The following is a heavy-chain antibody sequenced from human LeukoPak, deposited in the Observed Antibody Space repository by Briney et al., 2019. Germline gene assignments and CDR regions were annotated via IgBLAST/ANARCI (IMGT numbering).Heavy chain of an antibody. Sequence: PPETLSLTCSVSGGSISSSSYSWGWIRQPPGKGLEWIGCMYYSGSTYYNPSLKSRVTISVDTSKNQFSLKLSSVTAADTAIYYCATGGPLAPGHDTFDIWGQGTLVTVSS. V-gene: IGHV4-39*01. CDR1: GGSISSSSYS. CDR3: ATGGPLAPGHDTFDI. J-gene: IGHJ3*02. CDR2: MYYSGST. D-gene: IGHD6-13*01.